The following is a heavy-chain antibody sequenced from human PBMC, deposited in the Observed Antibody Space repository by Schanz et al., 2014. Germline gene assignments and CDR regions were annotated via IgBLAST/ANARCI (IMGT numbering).Heavy chain of an antibody. D-gene: IGHD3-10*01. CDR1: GITFSSHW. Sequence: EVHLVESGGGLVQPGGSLRLSCAASGITFSSHWMHWVRQDPGKGLVWVARINSVGSNTDYADSVTGRFTISRDNAKNTLYLQMNSLRPEDTAVYYCARGGFGEVSYFDYWGQGTLVTVSS. CDR3: ARGGFGEVSYFDY. CDR2: INSVGSNT. J-gene: IGHJ4*02. V-gene: IGHV3-74*02.